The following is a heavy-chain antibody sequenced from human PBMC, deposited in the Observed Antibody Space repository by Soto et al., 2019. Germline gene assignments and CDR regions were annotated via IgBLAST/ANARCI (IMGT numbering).Heavy chain of an antibody. V-gene: IGHV4-34*01. Sequence: QVQLQQWGAGLLKPSETLSLTCAVYGGSFSGYYWSWIRQPPGKGLEWIGEINHSGSTNYNPSLKSRVTLSVDTSKNQFSLKLSSVTAADTAVYYCARGLVGATTSDAFDIWGQGTMVTVSS. CDR3: ARGLVGATTSDAFDI. J-gene: IGHJ3*02. CDR1: GGSFSGYY. D-gene: IGHD1-26*01. CDR2: INHSGST.